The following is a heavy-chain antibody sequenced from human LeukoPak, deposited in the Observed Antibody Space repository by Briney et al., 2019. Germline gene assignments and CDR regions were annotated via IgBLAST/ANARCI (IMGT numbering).Heavy chain of an antibody. J-gene: IGHJ4*02. CDR3: ARVKVRYSSYDLDY. CDR2: IFYSGST. V-gene: IGHV4-39*07. CDR1: SGSISTSNYY. D-gene: IGHD5-12*01. Sequence: SETLSLTCTVSSGSISTSNYYWGWVRQPPGKALEWIGNIFYSGSTYYSPSLKSRVTISLDTSRNQFSLKLSSVTAADTAVYYCARVKVRYSSYDLDYWGQGTLVTVSS.